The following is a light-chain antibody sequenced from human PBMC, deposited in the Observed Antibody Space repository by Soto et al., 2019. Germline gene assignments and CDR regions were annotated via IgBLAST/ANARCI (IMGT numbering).Light chain of an antibody. CDR3: QQSYSTPRT. Sequence: DIQMTQSPSSLSASVGDRVTITCRASQSISSYLNWYQQKPGKAPKLLIYAASSLQSGVPSRFSGSASGTDFTLTISSLQPEDFATYYCQQSYSTPRTFGQGTKVDI. CDR2: AAS. CDR1: QSISSY. V-gene: IGKV1-39*01. J-gene: IGKJ1*01.